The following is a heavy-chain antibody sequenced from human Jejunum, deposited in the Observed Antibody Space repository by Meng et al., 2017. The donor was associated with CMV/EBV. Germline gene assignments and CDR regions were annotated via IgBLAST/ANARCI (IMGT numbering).Heavy chain of an antibody. D-gene: IGHD2-15*01. Sequence: LALTGYALSWVRQTPAKGLEWVAAISGPGDITNYADSVKGRFTISRDNSKNTLDLQMTSLIAEDTAVYYCAKGEYGRSASSWWLFDYWGQGILVTVSS. CDR1: LALTGYA. V-gene: IGHV3-23*01. CDR2: ISGPGDIT. J-gene: IGHJ4*02. CDR3: AKGEYGRSASSWWLFDY.